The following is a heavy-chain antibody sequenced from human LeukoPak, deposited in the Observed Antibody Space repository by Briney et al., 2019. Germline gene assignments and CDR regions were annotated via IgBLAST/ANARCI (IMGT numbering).Heavy chain of an antibody. CDR3: ARGAIAAAFGLFDY. CDR1: GFTFSSYA. Sequence: GGSLRLSCAASGFTFSSYAMSWVRQAPGKGLEGVSYISSSGSTIYYADAVKGRFTISRDNAKNSLYLQMNSLRAEYTAVYYCARGAIAAAFGLFDYWGQGTLVTVSS. D-gene: IGHD6-13*01. J-gene: IGHJ4*02. CDR2: ISSSGSTI. V-gene: IGHV3-48*03.